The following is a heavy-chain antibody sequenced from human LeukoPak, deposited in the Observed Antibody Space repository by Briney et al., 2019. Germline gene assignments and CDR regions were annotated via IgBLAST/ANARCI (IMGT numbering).Heavy chain of an antibody. CDR3: ARVPSRYSSGWTFDY. CDR1: SFSISGGHYY. D-gene: IGHD6-19*01. V-gene: IGHV4-30-4*01. Sequence: SETLSLTCTVSSFSISGGHYYWSWIRQPPGKGLEWIGYIDYGGSTYYNPSLQSRVTISIDGSKNQFSLKLSSVTAADTAVYYCARVPSRYSSGWTFDYWGQGTLVTVSS. J-gene: IGHJ4*02. CDR2: IDYGGST.